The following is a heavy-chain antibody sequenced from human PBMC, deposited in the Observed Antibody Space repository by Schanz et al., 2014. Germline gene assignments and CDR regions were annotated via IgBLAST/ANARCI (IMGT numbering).Heavy chain of an antibody. CDR3: AKAINAVVQHNDALHL. CDR1: GYTFIVYY. D-gene: IGHD3-22*01. V-gene: IGHV1-2*04. J-gene: IGHJ1*01. Sequence: AAVKKPGASVKVSCKASGYTFIVYYLHWVRHAPGQGLEWMGWINPNTGGTSYAQKLKVWDRLTSDQSMSTAYSEFSRRRSDDMDVHIGAKAINAVVQHNDALHLWGKGTSVNVSS. CDR2: INPNTGGT.